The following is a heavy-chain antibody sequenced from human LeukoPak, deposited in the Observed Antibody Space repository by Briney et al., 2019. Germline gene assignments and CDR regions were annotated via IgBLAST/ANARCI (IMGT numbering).Heavy chain of an antibody. CDR2: INTDGSST. CDR3: ARGYSSSYRIDY. V-gene: IGHV3-74*01. CDR1: GFTFSSYW. D-gene: IGHD6-6*01. J-gene: IGHJ4*02. Sequence: GGSLRLSCAASGFTFSSYWMHWVCQAPGKGLVWVSRINTDGSSTTYADSVKGRFTISRDNAKNTLYLQMNSLRAEDTAVYYCARGYSSSYRIDYWGQGTLVTVSS.